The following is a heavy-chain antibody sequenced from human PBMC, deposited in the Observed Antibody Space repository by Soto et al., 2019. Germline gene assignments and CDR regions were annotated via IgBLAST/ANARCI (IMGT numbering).Heavy chain of an antibody. J-gene: IGHJ5*02. D-gene: IGHD2-2*01. CDR1: GFTFSSYA. CDR2: ISGSGGRP. Sequence: GGSLILCCAASGFTFSSYAMSWVRPAPGKGLEWVSPISGSGGRPYHADSVKGRFTISRDNPKTTLYLQMTSLRAEDTVVYYCAKDRYCSSTSCWLTPRAGFDPWGQGTMVTVSS. CDR3: AKDRYCSSTSCWLTPRAGFDP. V-gene: IGHV3-23*01.